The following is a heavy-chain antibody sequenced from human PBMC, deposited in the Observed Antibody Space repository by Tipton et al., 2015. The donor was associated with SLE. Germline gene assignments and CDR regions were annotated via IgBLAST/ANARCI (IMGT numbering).Heavy chain of an antibody. D-gene: IGHD5-18*01. J-gene: IGHJ4*02. Sequence: SLRLSCAASGFTFDDYAMHWVRQAPGKGLEWVSGISWNSGSIGYADSVKGRFTISRDNAKNSLYLQMNSLRAEDTALYYCAKARQWYSYGYRGFDYLGQGTLVTVSS. CDR2: ISWNSGSI. CDR3: AKARQWYSYGYRGFDY. V-gene: IGHV3-9*01. CDR1: GFTFDDYA.